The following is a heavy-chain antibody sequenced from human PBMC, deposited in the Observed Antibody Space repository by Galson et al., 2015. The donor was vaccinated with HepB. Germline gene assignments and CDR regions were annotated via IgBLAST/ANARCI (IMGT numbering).Heavy chain of an antibody. D-gene: IGHD3-10*01. CDR2: IGTAGDT. V-gene: IGHV3-13*01. J-gene: IGHJ6*02. Sequence: SLRLSCAASGFTFSSYDMHWVRQAPGKGLEWVSAIGTAGDTYYPGDVKGRFTISTENAKNSLYHQMNNLRAGDKAVYYCARGRITMVRGVIIPHGMDVWGQGTTVTVSS. CDR3: ARGRITMVRGVIIPHGMDV. CDR1: GFTFSSYD.